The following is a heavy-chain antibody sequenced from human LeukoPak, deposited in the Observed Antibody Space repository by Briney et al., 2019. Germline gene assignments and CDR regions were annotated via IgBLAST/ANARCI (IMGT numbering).Heavy chain of an antibody. CDR1: GDSVSRNSAA. CDR3: ARGQWNSIYYFDD. Sequence: SQTLSLTCAICGDSVSRNSAALNWFRQSPSRGLEWLGRTYYRAKWYNDYGVSVKSRITINPDTSKNQFSPQLNSVTPEDTAVYYCARGQWNSIYYFDDWGQGTLVTVSS. CDR2: TYYRAKWYN. J-gene: IGHJ4*02. D-gene: IGHD6-19*01. V-gene: IGHV6-1*01.